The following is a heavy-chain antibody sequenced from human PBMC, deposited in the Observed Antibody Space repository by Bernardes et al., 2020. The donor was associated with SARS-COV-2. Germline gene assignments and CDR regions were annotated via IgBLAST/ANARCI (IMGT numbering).Heavy chain of an antibody. D-gene: IGHD5-18*01. CDR3: AREGGGYGLEGYGMDV. V-gene: IGHV1-2*02. CDR1: GYTFTGYY. Sequence: ASVKVSCKASGYTFTGYYMHWVRQAPGQGLEWMGWINPNSGGTNYAQKFQGRVTMTRDTSISTAYMELSRLRSDDTAVYYCAREGGGYGLEGYGMDVWGQGTTVTVSS. CDR2: INPNSGGT. J-gene: IGHJ6*02.